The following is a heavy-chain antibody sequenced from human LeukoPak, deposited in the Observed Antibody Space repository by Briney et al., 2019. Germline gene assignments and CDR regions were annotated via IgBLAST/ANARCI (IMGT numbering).Heavy chain of an antibody. Sequence: RPGGSLRLSCAASGFTFDDYGMSWVRQAPGRGLEWVSGINWNGGSTGYADSVKGRFTISRDNAKNSLYLQMNSLRAEYTALYYCARAKGAVVAAISLDYSGQGTLVTVSS. J-gene: IGHJ4*02. CDR3: ARAKGAVVAAISLDY. CDR1: GFTFDDYG. V-gene: IGHV3-20*04. CDR2: INWNGGST. D-gene: IGHD2-15*01.